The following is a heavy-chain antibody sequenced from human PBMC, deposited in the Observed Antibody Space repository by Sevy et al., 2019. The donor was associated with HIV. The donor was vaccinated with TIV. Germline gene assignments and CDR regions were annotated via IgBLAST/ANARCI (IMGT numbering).Heavy chain of an antibody. CDR2: FDPEDGET. CDR3: ASTRDYFDNSASYFDY. Sequence: ASVKVSCKVSGKTLTDISIHWVRQAPGKGLEWMVSFDPEDGETTYAQNFQDRVIVTEDTSTDTAYMELSSLRFEDTAVYYCASTRDYFDNSASYFDYWGQRTLVTVSS. CDR1: GKTLTDIS. J-gene: IGHJ4*02. V-gene: IGHV1-24*01. D-gene: IGHD3-22*01.